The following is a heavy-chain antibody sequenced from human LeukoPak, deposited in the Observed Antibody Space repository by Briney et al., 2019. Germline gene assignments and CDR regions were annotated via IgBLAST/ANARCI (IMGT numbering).Heavy chain of an antibody. V-gene: IGHV4-59*01. CDR2: IYYSGST. CDR1: GGSISSYY. D-gene: IGHD6-25*01. CDR3: ARGVREQRLSPLDY. J-gene: IGHJ4*02. Sequence: SETLSLTCTVSGGSISSYYWSWIRQPPGKGLEWIGYIYYSGSTNYNPSLKSRVTISVDTSKNQFSLKLSSVTAADTAVYYCARGVREQRLSPLDYWGQGTLVTVSS.